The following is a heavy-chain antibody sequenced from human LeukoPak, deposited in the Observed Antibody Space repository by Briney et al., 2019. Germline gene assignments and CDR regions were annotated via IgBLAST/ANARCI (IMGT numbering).Heavy chain of an antibody. CDR1: GGSMSGYY. Sequence: SETLSLTCTVSGGSMSGYYWSWIRQPPGKGLEWIGYIYYSGSTNYNPSLKSRVTISVDTSKNQFSLKLSSVTAADTAVYYCARTRKQQLVLFDYWGQGTLVTVSS. D-gene: IGHD6-13*01. CDR2: IYYSGST. V-gene: IGHV4-59*01. CDR3: ARTRKQQLVLFDY. J-gene: IGHJ4*02.